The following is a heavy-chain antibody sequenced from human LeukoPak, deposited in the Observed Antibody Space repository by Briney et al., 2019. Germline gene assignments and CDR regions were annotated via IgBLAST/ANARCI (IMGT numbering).Heavy chain of an antibody. J-gene: IGHJ4*02. Sequence: TGGSLRLSCAASGFTFSKYAMDWVRKAPGKGLEWVSTISGSGGSTYCADSVKGRFTISRDNSKNTLYLQMNSLRAEDTAVYYCANSLAVAGPFDYWGQGTLVTVSS. V-gene: IGHV3-23*01. D-gene: IGHD6-19*01. CDR3: ANSLAVAGPFDY. CDR2: ISGSGGST. CDR1: GFTFSKYA.